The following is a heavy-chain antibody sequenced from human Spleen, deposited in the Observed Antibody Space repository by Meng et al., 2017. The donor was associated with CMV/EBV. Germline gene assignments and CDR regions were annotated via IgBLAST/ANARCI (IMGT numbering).Heavy chain of an antibody. D-gene: IGHD3-3*01. CDR2: ISYDGSNK. J-gene: IGHJ4*02. CDR3: ARVYDFWSGYLDY. V-gene: IGHV3-30-3*01. Sequence: ASGFTFSSYAMHWVRQAPGKGLEWVAVISYDGSNKYYADSVKGRFTISRDNSKNTLYLQMNSLRAEDTAVYYCARVYDFWSGYLDYWGQGTLVTVSS. CDR1: GFTFSSYA.